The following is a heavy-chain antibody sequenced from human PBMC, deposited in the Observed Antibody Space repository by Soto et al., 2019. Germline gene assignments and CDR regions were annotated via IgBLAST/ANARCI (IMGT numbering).Heavy chain of an antibody. CDR3: ARENSYFDY. CDR1: GYTFRNFG. V-gene: IGHV1-18*01. Sequence: QIRLLQSGAEVKKPGASVKVTCKASGYTFRNFGISWVRQAPGQGREWMGWISAYNANSNYAQKFQGRLTMTADTSTSTAYMELRSLRSDDTAVYYCARENSYFDYWGQGTLVTVSS. CDR2: ISAYNANS. J-gene: IGHJ4*02.